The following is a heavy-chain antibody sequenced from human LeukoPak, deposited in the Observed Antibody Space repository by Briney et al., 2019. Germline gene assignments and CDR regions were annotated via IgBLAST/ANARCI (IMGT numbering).Heavy chain of an antibody. D-gene: IGHD4-17*01. V-gene: IGHV3-53*01. CDR2: IYSGGST. CDR3: ATTVPKARTYYYGMDV. CDR1: GFTVSSNY. Sequence: GGSLRLSCAASGFTVSSNYMSWVRQAPGKGLEWVSVIYSGGSTYYADSVKGRFTFSRDNSKNTLYLQMNSLRAEDTAVYHCATTVPKARTYYYGMDVWGQGTTVTVSS. J-gene: IGHJ6*02.